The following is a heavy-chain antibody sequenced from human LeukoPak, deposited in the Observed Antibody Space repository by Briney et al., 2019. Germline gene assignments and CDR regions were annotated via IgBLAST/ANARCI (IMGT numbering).Heavy chain of an antibody. J-gene: IGHJ3*02. CDR3: AKAATNGNAFDI. CDR1: GFTFSSYG. V-gene: IGHV3-30*18. CDR2: ISYDGSNK. Sequence: GGSLRLSCAASGFTFSSYGMHWVRQAPGKGLEWVAVISYDGSNKYYADSVKGRFTISRDNSKNTLYLQMNSLRAEDTAVYYRAKAATNGNAFDIWGQGTMVTVSS. D-gene: IGHD2-8*01.